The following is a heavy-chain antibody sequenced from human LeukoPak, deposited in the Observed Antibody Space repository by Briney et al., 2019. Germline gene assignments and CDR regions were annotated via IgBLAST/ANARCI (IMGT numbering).Heavy chain of an antibody. CDR1: GYTFTSYG. CDR3: ARDRVAAGLFDY. CDR2: INPNSGGT. Sequence: ASVKVSCKASGYTFTSYGISWVRQAPGQGLEWMGWINPNSGGTNYAQKFQGRVTMTRDTSISTAYMELSRLRSDDTAVYYCARDRVAAGLFDYWGQGTLVTVSS. V-gene: IGHV1-2*02. D-gene: IGHD6-13*01. J-gene: IGHJ4*02.